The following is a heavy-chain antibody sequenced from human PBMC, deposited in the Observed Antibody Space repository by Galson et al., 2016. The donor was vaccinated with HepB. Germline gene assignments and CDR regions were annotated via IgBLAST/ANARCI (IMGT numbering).Heavy chain of an antibody. V-gene: IGHV4-39*01. J-gene: IGHJ4*02. CDR1: GGSTRSSLYY. Sequence: SETLSLTCSVSGGSTRSSLYYWGWLRQPPGKGLEWIGTVYYSGSTYYKSSLTSRLTISVDTSRNQFSLNLTSVTAADPALYFCARLGVSYSSTWMDYWGQGTLVSVSS. D-gene: IGHD6-13*01. CDR2: VYYSGST. CDR3: ARLGVSYSSTWMDY.